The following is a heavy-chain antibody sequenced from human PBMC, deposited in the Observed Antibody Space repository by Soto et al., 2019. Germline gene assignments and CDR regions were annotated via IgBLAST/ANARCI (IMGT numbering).Heavy chain of an antibody. V-gene: IGHV3-53*04. Sequence: EVQLVESGGGLVQPGGSLRLSCAASGFTVSSNYMSWVRQAPGKGLEWVSVIFTGGSTYYADSVKGRFTISRHSSKKTVYLQINSLRAEDTAVYYCARDRYSSGWLDAFDIWGQGTMVTVSS. CDR2: IFTGGST. CDR3: ARDRYSSGWLDAFDI. J-gene: IGHJ3*02. CDR1: GFTVSSNY. D-gene: IGHD6-19*01.